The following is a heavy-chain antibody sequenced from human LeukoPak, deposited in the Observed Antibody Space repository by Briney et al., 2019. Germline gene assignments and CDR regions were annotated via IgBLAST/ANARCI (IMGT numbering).Heavy chain of an antibody. V-gene: IGHV3-74*01. Sequence: PGGSLRLSGAASGFTFSSYWMHGVRKAPGKGLVWVSRTNSDGSSTSYADSVKGRFTISRDNAKNTLYLQMNTLRAEDTAVYYCTSLGEPDIVLMVYPEDYWGQGTLVTVSS. D-gene: IGHD2-8*01. CDR3: TSLGEPDIVLMVYPEDY. CDR2: TNSDGSST. CDR1: GFTFSSYW. J-gene: IGHJ4*02.